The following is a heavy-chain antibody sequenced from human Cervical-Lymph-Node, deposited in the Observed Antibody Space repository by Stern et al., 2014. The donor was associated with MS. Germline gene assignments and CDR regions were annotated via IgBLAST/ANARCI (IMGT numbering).Heavy chain of an antibody. V-gene: IGHV3-30*04. Sequence: VQLVASGGGVVPPGRSLRLSCAASGFIFRNYAAHWVRQPPGKGLEWLAIISFDGRDKCYTDSVKGRFTVARDNSKNRLYLEMNSLRLEDTAVYYCAKGGSGSYLDWGQGSLVTVSS. CDR2: ISFDGRDK. CDR1: GFIFRNYA. D-gene: IGHD1-26*01. CDR3: AKGGSGSYLD. J-gene: IGHJ4*02.